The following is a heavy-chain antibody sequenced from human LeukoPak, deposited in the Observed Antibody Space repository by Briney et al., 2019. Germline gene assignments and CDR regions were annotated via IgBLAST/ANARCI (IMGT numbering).Heavy chain of an antibody. V-gene: IGHV3-21*01. Sequence: GGSRRLSCAASGFTFSSYSMNWVRQAPGKGLEWVSSITSSSSYIYYADSVKGRFTNSRDNANNSLYLQMNSLRAEDTAVYYCARDLGLATRYAFDIWGQGTMVTVSS. CDR2: ITSSSSYI. J-gene: IGHJ3*02. CDR3: ARDLGLATRYAFDI. CDR1: GFTFSSYS. D-gene: IGHD5-12*01.